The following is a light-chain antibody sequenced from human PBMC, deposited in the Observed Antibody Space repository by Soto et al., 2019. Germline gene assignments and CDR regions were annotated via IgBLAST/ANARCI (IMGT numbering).Light chain of an antibody. Sequence: EIVLTQSPATLSLSPGERATLSCRASESVSSNLAWYQQRPGQAPRLVIYGASTRATGIPARFSGGGSGTEFTLTISSLQSEDFAVYYCQQYNSWPPITFGQGTRLEIK. CDR2: GAS. CDR3: QQYNSWPPIT. J-gene: IGKJ5*01. V-gene: IGKV3-15*01. CDR1: ESVSSN.